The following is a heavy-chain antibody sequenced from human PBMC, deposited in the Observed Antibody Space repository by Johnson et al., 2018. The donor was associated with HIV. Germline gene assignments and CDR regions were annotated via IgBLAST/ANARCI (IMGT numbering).Heavy chain of an antibody. CDR1: GFTFSSYG. V-gene: IGHV3-30*02. CDR2: IRYDGSNK. CDR3: AKVRVAAMIVVVSGRDAFDI. J-gene: IGHJ3*02. Sequence: QVQLVESGGGVVQPGGSLRLSCAASGFTFSSYGMHWVRQAPGKGLEWVAFIRYDGSNKYYADSVKSRFSISRDNSKNTLYLQMNSLRTEDTAVYYCAKVRVAAMIVVVSGRDAFDIWGQGTMVTVSS. D-gene: IGHD3-22*01.